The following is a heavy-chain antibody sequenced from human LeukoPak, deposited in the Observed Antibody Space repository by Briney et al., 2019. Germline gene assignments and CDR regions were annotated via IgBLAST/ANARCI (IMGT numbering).Heavy chain of an antibody. CDR2: ISAYNGNT. CDR3: ARDRLGATSVDAFDI. Sequence: ASVKVSCKASGYTFTSYGISWVRQAPGQGLEWMGWISAYNGNTNYAQKLQGRVTMTTDTSTSTAYMELRSLRSDDTAVYHCARDRLGATSVDAFDIWGQGTMVTVSS. D-gene: IGHD1-26*01. V-gene: IGHV1-18*01. J-gene: IGHJ3*02. CDR1: GYTFTSYG.